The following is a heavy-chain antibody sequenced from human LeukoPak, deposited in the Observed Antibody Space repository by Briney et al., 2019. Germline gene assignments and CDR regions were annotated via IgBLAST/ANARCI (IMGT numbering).Heavy chain of an antibody. CDR1: GXTVSSYY. D-gene: IGHD2-2*01. CDR3: AKDRVCGSTSCYGIFDY. CDR2: ISGSGDST. J-gene: IGHJ4*02. Sequence: PGGSLRLSCAASGXTVSSYYVTWVRQAPGKGLEWVSVISGSGDSTKYADSVKGRFTVSRDNSKNTLYLQMNSLRAEDTAVYYCAKDRVCGSTSCYGIFDYWGQGALVTVSS. V-gene: IGHV3-23*01.